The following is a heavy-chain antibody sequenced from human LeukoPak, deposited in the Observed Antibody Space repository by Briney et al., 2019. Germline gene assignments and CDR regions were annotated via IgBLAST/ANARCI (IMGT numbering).Heavy chain of an antibody. CDR2: INSDGSST. CDR1: GFTFSSYW. CDR3: ARVKMVRGVSLDY. D-gene: IGHD3-10*01. Sequence: PGGSLRLSCAASGFTFSSYWMHWVRQAPGKGLGWVSRINSDGSSTSYADSVKGRFTISRDNAKNTLYPQMNSLRAEDTAVYYCARVKMVRGVSLDYWGQGTLVTVSS. J-gene: IGHJ4*02. V-gene: IGHV3-74*01.